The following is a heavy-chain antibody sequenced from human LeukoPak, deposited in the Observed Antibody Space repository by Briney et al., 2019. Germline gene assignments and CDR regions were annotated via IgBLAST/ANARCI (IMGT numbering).Heavy chain of an antibody. J-gene: IGHJ4*02. D-gene: IGHD6-13*01. V-gene: IGHV4-34*01. CDR3: ARGPKYSSSWYLYYFDY. Sequence: SETLSLTCAVYVGSFSGYYWGWIRHPPGRGRGWIGEFNHSGSTNYNPSLKSRVTISVDTSKNQFSLKLSSVTAADTAVYYCARGPKYSSSWYLYYFDYWGQGTLVTVSS. CDR2: FNHSGST. CDR1: VGSFSGYY.